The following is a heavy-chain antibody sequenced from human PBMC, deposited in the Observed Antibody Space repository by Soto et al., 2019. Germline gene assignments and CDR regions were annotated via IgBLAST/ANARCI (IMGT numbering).Heavy chain of an antibody. D-gene: IGHD3-22*01. CDR1: GGSISSSSCY. CDR3: ARHETQYMIVVVIPQKYFDY. V-gene: IGHV4-39*01. CDR2: IYYSGST. J-gene: IGHJ4*02. Sequence: SETLSLTCTVSGGSISSSSCYWGWICQPPGKGLEWIGSIYYSGSTYYNPSLKSRVTISVDTSKNQFSLKLSSVTAADTAVYYCARHETQYMIVVVIPQKYFDYWGQGTLVTVS.